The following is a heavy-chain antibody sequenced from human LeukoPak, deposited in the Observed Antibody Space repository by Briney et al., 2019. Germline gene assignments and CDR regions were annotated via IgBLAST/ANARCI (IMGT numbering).Heavy chain of an antibody. J-gene: IGHJ4*02. Sequence: PSETLSLTCTVSGGSISSSSYYWGWIRQPPGKGLEWIGSIYYSGSTYYNPSLKSRVTISVDTSKNQFSLKLSSVTAADTAVYYCARCSGTSYDSSGYLDYWGLGTLVTVSS. V-gene: IGHV4-39*07. CDR2: IYYSGST. D-gene: IGHD3-22*01. CDR1: GGSISSSSYY. CDR3: ARCSGTSYDSSGYLDY.